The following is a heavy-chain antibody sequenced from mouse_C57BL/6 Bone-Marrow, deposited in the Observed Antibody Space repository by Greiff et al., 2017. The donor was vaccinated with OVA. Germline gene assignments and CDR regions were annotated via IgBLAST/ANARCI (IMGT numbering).Heavy chain of an antibody. J-gene: IGHJ3*01. Sequence: EVKLVESGGDLVKPGGSLKLSCAASGFTFSSYGMSWVRQTPDKRLAWVATISSGGSYTYYPDSVKGRFTISRDNAKNTLYLQRSSLKSEDTAMYDCARRGIYYDYDAYWGQGTLVTVSA. CDR2: ISSGGSYT. CDR1: GFTFSSYG. V-gene: IGHV5-6*02. D-gene: IGHD2-4*01. CDR3: ARRGIYYDYDAY.